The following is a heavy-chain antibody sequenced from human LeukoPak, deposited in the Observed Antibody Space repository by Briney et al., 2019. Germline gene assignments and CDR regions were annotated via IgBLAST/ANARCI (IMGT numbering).Heavy chain of an antibody. CDR1: GGSISSGDHY. CDR2: MYYSGST. CDR3: SRPCYYNSRIDP. D-gene: IGHD3-22*01. Sequence: PSETLSLTCTGSGGSISSGDHYWSWIRQPPGTGLEGIAYMYYSGSTFYNPSLKSRVIMSPYTSKNQLSLKLSSVPAADTAVCYCSRPCYYNSRIDPWGQGILVTVSS. V-gene: IGHV4-30-4*01. J-gene: IGHJ5*02.